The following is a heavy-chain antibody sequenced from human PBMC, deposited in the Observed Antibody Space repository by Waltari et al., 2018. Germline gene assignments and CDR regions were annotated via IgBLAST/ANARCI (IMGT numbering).Heavy chain of an antibody. CDR2: IYSVGST. J-gene: IGHJ6*02. CDR3: ASEYRKIQLWSRYYYGMDV. V-gene: IGHV3-53*01. CDR1: GFTVSSNY. Sequence: EVQLVESGGGLIQPGGSLRLSGAASGFTVSSNYMSVVRQTPGKGLEWVSVIYSVGSTYDADSVKGRFTISRDNSKNTLYLQMNSLRAEDTAVYYCASEYRKIQLWSRYYYGMDVWGQGTTVTVSS. D-gene: IGHD5-18*01.